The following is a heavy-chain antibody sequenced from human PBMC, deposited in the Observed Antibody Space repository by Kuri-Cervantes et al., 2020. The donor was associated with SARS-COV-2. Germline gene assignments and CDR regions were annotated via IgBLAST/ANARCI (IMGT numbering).Heavy chain of an antibody. V-gene: IGHV1-8*01. D-gene: IGHD1-14*01. Sequence: ASVKVSCKASGYTFTSYEINWVRQATGQGLEWMGWMNPNSGNTGYAQKFQGRVTMTRNTSKSTAYMELSTLRSEDTAVYYCARDPKGFDNAPYIDYWGQGTLVTVSS. J-gene: IGHJ4*02. CDR3: ARDPKGFDNAPYIDY. CDR1: GYTFTSYE. CDR2: MNPNSGNT.